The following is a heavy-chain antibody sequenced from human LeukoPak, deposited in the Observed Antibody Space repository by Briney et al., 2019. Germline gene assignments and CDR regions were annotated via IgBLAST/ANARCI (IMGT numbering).Heavy chain of an antibody. D-gene: IGHD3-22*01. V-gene: IGHV3-23*01. CDR2: ISGSGGST. CDR1: GFTFNSYA. Sequence: GGSLRLSCAASGFTFNSYAMSWVRQAPGKGLEWVSAISGSGGSTYYADSVKGRFTISRDNSKNTLYLQMNSLRAEDTAVYYCAKDPSQGFYDSSGYYGGDYWGQGTLVTVSS. CDR3: AKDPSQGFYDSSGYYGGDY. J-gene: IGHJ4*02.